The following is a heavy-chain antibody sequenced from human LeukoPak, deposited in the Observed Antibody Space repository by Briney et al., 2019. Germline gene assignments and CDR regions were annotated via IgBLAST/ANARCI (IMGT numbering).Heavy chain of an antibody. CDR1: GDSVSSNSAA. V-gene: IGHV6-1*01. D-gene: IGHD1-7*01. CDR3: ARGNWNLFGETDAFDI. Sequence: SQTLSLTCAISGDSVSSNSAAWNWIRQSPSRGLEWLGRTYYRSKWYNDYAVSVKSRITISPDTSKNQFSLQLNSVTPEDTAVYYCARGNWNLFGETDAFDIWGQGTMVTVSS. CDR2: TYYRSKWYN. J-gene: IGHJ3*02.